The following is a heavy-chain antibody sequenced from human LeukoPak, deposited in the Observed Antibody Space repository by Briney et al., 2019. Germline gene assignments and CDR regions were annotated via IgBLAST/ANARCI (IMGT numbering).Heavy chain of an antibody. CDR3: AKRLKRNYYYHYAMDV. CDR1: GFTVSSNY. Sequence: GGSLRLSCAASGFTVSSNYMSWVRQAPGKGLEWVSRIDDSGVIRSCADSAKGRFTISRDNSKMTLTLQMNSLRAEDTAVYYCAKRLKRNYYYHYAMDVWGQGTTVTVSS. CDR2: IDDSGVIR. V-gene: IGHV3-23*01. J-gene: IGHJ6*02. D-gene: IGHD3-22*01.